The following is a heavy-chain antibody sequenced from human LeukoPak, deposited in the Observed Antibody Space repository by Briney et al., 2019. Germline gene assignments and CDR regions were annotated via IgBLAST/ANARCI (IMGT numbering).Heavy chain of an antibody. D-gene: IGHD6-6*01. Sequence: PGGSLRLSCAASGLTFSSYSMNWVRQAPGKGLEWVSSISSSSNYIYYADSVKGRFTISRDNAKNSLYLQMNSLRAEDTAVYYCARGTSSGDYWGQGTLVTVSS. V-gene: IGHV3-21*01. J-gene: IGHJ4*02. CDR2: ISSSSNYI. CDR1: GLTFSSYS. CDR3: ARGTSSGDY.